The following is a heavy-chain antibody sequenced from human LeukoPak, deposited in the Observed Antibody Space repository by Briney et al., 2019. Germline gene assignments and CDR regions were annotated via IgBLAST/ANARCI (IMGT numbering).Heavy chain of an antibody. CDR2: IKQDGRER. J-gene: IGHJ4*02. D-gene: IGHD3-22*01. V-gene: IGHV3-7*01. Sequence: GGSLRLSCAASGFTYSNYWMSWVRQAPGKGLEWVANIKQDGRERYYVDSVKDRFTISRDNAKNSMYLQMNSLRADDTAVYYCARDAYIDRYFDYWGQGTLVTVSS. CDR1: GFTYSNYW. CDR3: ARDAYIDRYFDY.